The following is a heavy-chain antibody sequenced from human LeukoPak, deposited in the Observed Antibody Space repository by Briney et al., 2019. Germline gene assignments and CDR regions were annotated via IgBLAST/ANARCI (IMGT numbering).Heavy chain of an antibody. V-gene: IGHV3-23*01. CDR3: AKLPRRVLYYFDY. CDR2: ISGSGGST. D-gene: IGHD3-10*01. CDR1: GFTFSSYA. Sequence: GGSLRLSCAASGFTFSSYAMSWVRQAPGKGLEWVSAISGSGGSTYYADSVEGRFTISRDNSKNTLYLQMNSLRAEDTAVYYCAKLPRRVLYYFDYWGQGTLVTVSS. J-gene: IGHJ4*02.